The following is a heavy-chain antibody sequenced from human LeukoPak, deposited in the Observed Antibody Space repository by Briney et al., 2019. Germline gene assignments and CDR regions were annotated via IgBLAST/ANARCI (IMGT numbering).Heavy chain of an antibody. V-gene: IGHV3-13*01. J-gene: IGHJ2*01. Sequence: GGSLRLSCAASGFTFIDYDMHWVRQVIGKGLEWVSAIGIRGDTHYSGSVKGRFTISRDNSKNTLYLQMNSLRAEDTAVYYCARDYLDWYFDLWGRGTLVTVST. CDR1: GFTFIDYD. CDR3: ARDYLDWYFDL. CDR2: IGIRGDT.